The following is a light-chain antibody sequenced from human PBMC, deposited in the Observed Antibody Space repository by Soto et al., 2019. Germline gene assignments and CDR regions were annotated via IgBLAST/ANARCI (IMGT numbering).Light chain of an antibody. CDR1: QSVSSSY. J-gene: IGKJ4*01. V-gene: IGKV3-20*01. CDR3: QQYGSSPLLT. Sequence: EIVLTQSPGTLSLSPGERATLSCRASQSVSSSYLAWYQQKLGQAPRLLIHGASSRATGIPDRFSGSGSGTDFTLTISRLEPEDFAVYYCQQYGSSPLLTFGGGTKVEIK. CDR2: GAS.